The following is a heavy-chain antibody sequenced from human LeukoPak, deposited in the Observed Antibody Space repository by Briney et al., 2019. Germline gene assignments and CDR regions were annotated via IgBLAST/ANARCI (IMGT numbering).Heavy chain of an antibody. J-gene: IGHJ4*02. D-gene: IGHD6-19*01. CDR3: ARDVFRRSSSGWYY. Sequence: GGSLRLSCAASGFTFSSYGMHWVRQAPGKGLEWVAVIWYDGSNKYYADSVKGRFTISRDNSKNTLYLQMNSLRAEDTAVYYCARDVFRRSSSGWYYWGQGTLVTVSS. CDR2: IWYDGSNK. CDR1: GFTFSSYG. V-gene: IGHV3-33*01.